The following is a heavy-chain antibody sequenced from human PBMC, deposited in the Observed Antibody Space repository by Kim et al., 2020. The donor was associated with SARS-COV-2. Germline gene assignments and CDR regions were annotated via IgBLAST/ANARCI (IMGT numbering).Heavy chain of an antibody. CDR1: GGTFSSYA. CDR2: IIPIFGTA. V-gene: IGHV1-69*13. Sequence: SVKVSCKASGGTFSSYAISWVRQAPGQGLEWMGGIIPIFGTANYAQKFQGRVTITADESTSTAYMELSSLRSEDTAVYYCASPRNALTLGGSGDAFDIWGQGTMVTVSS. CDR3: ASPRNALTLGGSGDAFDI. D-gene: IGHD3-16*01. J-gene: IGHJ3*02.